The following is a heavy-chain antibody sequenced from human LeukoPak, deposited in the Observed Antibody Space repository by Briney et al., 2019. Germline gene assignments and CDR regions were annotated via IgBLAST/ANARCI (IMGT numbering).Heavy chain of an antibody. CDR1: GYSFNSQG. J-gene: IGHJ3*02. CDR2: INTDSGNP. Sequence: ASVKVSCKASGYSFNSQGTNWVRQAPGQGLEWMGWINTDSGNPTYAQGFTGRFVFSLDSSVSTAYLQISNLMTEDTAKYYCARGILRFDIWGQGTMVIVSS. CDR3: ARGILRFDI. V-gene: IGHV7-4-1*02.